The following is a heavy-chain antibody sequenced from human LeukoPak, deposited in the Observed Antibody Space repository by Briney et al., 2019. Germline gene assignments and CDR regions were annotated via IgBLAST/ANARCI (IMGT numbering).Heavy chain of an antibody. CDR2: IYSGGST. CDR3: ARVAGGSGSYFRNYYYYYMDV. J-gene: IGHJ6*03. V-gene: IGHV3-53*01. D-gene: IGHD3-10*01. Sequence: GGSLRLSCAASGFTFSSYSMNCVRQAPGKGLEWVSVIYSGGSTYYADSVKGRFTISRDNSKNTVYLQMNSPRAEDTALYHCARVAGGSGSYFRNYYYYYMDVWGKGTTVTISS. CDR1: GFTFSSYS.